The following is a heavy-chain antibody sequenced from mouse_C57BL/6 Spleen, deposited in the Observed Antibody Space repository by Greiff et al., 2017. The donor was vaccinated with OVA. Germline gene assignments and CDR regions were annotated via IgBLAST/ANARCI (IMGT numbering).Heavy chain of an antibody. D-gene: IGHD2-5*01. V-gene: IGHV3-6*01. CDR2: ISYDGSN. CDR3: AREKVYYSNYDAMDY. J-gene: IGHJ4*01. CDR1: GYSITSGYY. Sequence: EVKLMESGPGLVKPSQSLSLTCSVTGYSITSGYYWNWIRQFPGNKLEWMGYISYDGSNNYNPSLKNRISITRDTSKNQFFLKLNSVTTEDTATYYCAREKVYYSNYDAMDYWGQGTSVTVSS.